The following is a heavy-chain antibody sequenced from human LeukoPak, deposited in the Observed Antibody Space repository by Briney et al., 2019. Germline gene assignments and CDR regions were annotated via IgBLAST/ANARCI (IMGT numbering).Heavy chain of an antibody. D-gene: IGHD3-10*01. V-gene: IGHV3-66*02. CDR3: ARDSMVRGVIL. CDR2: LYSGGST. CDR1: GFTVSSNY. Sequence: GGSLRLSCAASGFTVSSNYMSWVRQAPGKGLEWVSVLYSGGSTYYADSVKGRFTISRDNSKNTLYLQMNSLRAEDTAVYYCARDSMVRGVILRGQGTLVTVSS. J-gene: IGHJ4*02.